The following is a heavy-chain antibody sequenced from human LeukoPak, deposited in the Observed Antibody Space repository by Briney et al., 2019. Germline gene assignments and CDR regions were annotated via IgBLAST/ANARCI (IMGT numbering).Heavy chain of an antibody. D-gene: IGHD6-13*01. CDR1: GSTFRSYE. J-gene: IGHJ4*02. CDR2: ISSSGSTI. CDR3: ARLSYSSSWYFDY. V-gene: IGHV3-48*03. Sequence: GGSLRLSCAVSGSTFRSYEINWVRQAPGKGLEWVSYISSSGSTIYYADSVKGRFTISGDNAKNSLHLQMNSLRAEDTAVYYCARLSYSSSWYFDYWGQGALVTVSS.